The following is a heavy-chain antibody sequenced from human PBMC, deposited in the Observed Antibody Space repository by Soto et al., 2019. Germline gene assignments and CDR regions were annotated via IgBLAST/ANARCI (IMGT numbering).Heavy chain of an antibody. J-gene: IGHJ6*02. CDR2: IIPIFGTA. CDR3: ARGGAGAYYYYGMDV. Sequence: QVQLVQSGAEVKKPGSSVKVSCKASGGTFSSYAISWVRQAPGQGLEWMGGIIPIFGTANYAQKFKGRVTITADEPTSTAHMELSSLRSEDAAVYYCARGGAGAYYYYGMDVWGQGTTVTVSS. V-gene: IGHV1-69*01. CDR1: GGTFSSYA. D-gene: IGHD3-10*01.